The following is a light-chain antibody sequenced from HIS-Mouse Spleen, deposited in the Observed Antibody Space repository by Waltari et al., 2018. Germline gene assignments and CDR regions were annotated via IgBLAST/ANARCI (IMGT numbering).Light chain of an antibody. CDR3: CSYAGSYTGV. CDR1: SSDVGGYNY. CDR2: DVI. V-gene: IGLV2-11*01. Sequence: QSALTQPRSVSGSPGQSVTISCTGTSSDVGGYNYVSWYQQHPGKAPKHMIYDVIKRPSGVPDRFSGSKSGNTASLTISGLQAEDEADYYCCSYAGSYTGVFGTGTKVTVL. J-gene: IGLJ1*01.